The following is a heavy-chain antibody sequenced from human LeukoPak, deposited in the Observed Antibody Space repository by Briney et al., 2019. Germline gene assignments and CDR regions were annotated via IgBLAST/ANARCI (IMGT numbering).Heavy chain of an antibody. CDR3: ARAVGYYDSSGYYYPQIYYYGMNV. D-gene: IGHD3-22*01. CDR1: GFTFSSYE. CDR2: ISSSGSTI. V-gene: IGHV3-48*03. Sequence: GGSLRLSCAASGFTFSSYEMNWVRQAPGKGLEWVSYISSSGSTIYYADSVKGRFTISRDNAKNSLYLQMNSLRAEDTAVYYCARAVGYYDSSGYYYPQIYYYGMNVWGQGTTVTVSS. J-gene: IGHJ6*02.